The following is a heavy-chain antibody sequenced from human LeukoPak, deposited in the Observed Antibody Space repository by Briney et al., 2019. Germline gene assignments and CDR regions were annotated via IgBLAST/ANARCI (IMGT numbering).Heavy chain of an antibody. CDR1: GFTFDDYT. Sequence: AGGSLRLSCAASGFTFDDYTMHWVRQAPGKGLEWVSAISGSGGSTYCADSVKGRFTISRDNSKNTLYLQMNSLRAEDTAVYYCAKVSGGPLWGQGTLVTVSS. CDR3: AKVSGGPL. CDR2: ISGSGGST. V-gene: IGHV3-23*01. J-gene: IGHJ4*02. D-gene: IGHD3-10*01.